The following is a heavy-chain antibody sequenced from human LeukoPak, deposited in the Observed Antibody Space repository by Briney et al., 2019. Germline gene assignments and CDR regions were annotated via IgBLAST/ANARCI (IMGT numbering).Heavy chain of an antibody. CDR2: INQDGSDE. V-gene: IGHV3-7*01. CDR1: GFTFSSYW. Sequence: GGSLRLSCAASGFTFSSYWMSWVRQPPGKGLEWVANINQDGSDEYYVESVKGRFTISRDNAKNSLYLQMNSLRAEDTAVYYCARDLSSWLGGPFDYWGQGTLVTVSS. D-gene: IGHD2-15*01. J-gene: IGHJ4*02. CDR3: ARDLSSWLGGPFDY.